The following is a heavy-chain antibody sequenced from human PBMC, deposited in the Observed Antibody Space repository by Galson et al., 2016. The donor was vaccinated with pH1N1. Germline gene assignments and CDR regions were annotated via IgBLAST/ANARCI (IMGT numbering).Heavy chain of an antibody. CDR2: INPYDGNT. V-gene: IGHV1-18*01. J-gene: IGHJ5*02. CDR1: GYNFDMFG. D-gene: IGHD3-16*01. Sequence: SVKVSCKASGYNFDMFGISWVRQAPGQGLQWMGWINPYDGNTNYAQKFQGRVTLTTDTSTSTAYLELRILRSDDTAVYYCARDTKIEGVTTGWFDPWGQGTLVTVSS. CDR3: ARDTKIEGVTTGWFDP.